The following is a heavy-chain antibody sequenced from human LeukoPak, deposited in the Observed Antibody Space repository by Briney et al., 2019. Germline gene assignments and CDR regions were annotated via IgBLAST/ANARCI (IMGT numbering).Heavy chain of an antibody. J-gene: IGHJ5*02. Sequence: SVKVSCKASGGTLSRYAISWVRQAPGQGLEWMGGIIASFGTANYAQKFQGRVTISADESTSTAYMELRRLRSEDTAVYYCARVVTPRYCSSTSCYWKGWFDPWGQGTLVTVSS. CDR1: GGTLSRYA. CDR2: IIASFGTA. V-gene: IGHV1-69*13. D-gene: IGHD2-2*01. CDR3: ARVVTPRYCSSTSCYWKGWFDP.